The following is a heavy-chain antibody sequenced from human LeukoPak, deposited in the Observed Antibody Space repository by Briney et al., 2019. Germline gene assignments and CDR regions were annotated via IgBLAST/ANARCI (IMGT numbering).Heavy chain of an antibody. CDR2: IYWDDDK. CDR1: GFSLTTNEVG. CDR3: AHRPRRGVPPSY. V-gene: IGHV2-5*02. Sequence: ESGPTLVKPTQTLTLTCTFSGFSLTTNEVGVSWIRQPPGKALEWLALIYWDDDKRYSPSLKSRLTITKDTSKNQVVLTMTNMAPVDTATYYYAHRPRRGVPPSYWGQGTLVTVSS. J-gene: IGHJ4*02. D-gene: IGHD3-10*01.